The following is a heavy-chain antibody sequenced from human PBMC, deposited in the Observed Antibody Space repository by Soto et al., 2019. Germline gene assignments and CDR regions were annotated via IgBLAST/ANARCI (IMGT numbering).Heavy chain of an antibody. D-gene: IGHD1-1*01. J-gene: IGHJ6*02. V-gene: IGHV3-33*01. Sequence: QVQLVESGGGVVQPGRSLRLSCAASGFTFSSYGMHWVRQAPGKGLEWVAVIWYDGSNKYYADSVKGRFTISRDDSRKTLYLQMNSLRSEDTAVYYCARDTWSMDVWGQGTTVTVSS. CDR1: GFTFSSYG. CDR2: IWYDGSNK. CDR3: ARDTWSMDV.